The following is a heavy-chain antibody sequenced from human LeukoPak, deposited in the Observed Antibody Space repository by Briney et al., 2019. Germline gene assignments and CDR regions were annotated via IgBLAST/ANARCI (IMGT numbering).Heavy chain of an antibody. J-gene: IGHJ4*02. CDR3: AKSGGNTSSREFFDS. CDR1: GFTFSRYG. CDR2: IRFDGSTK. D-gene: IGHD3-10*01. Sequence: GGSLRLSCAASGFTFSRYGMHWVRQAPVKGLEWEAFIRFDGSTKFCADSVKGRCTISRDNSKNTLYLQMKSLRVEDTAVYFCAKSGGNTSSREFFDSWGQGTLVTVSS. V-gene: IGHV3-30*02.